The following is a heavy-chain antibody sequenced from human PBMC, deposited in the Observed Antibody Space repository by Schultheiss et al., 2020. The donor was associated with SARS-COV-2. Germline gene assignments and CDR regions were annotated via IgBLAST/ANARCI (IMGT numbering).Heavy chain of an antibody. V-gene: IGHV1-24*01. CDR3: AREGGGAAAGNYYYGMDV. D-gene: IGHD6-13*01. CDR1: GYTLTELS. J-gene: IGHJ6*02. CDR2: FDPEDGET. Sequence: ASVKVSCKVSGYTLTELSMHWVRQAPGKGLEWMGGFDPEDGETIYAQKFQGRVTMTEDTSTDTAYMELSSLRSDDTAVYYCAREGGGAAAGNYYYGMDVWGQGTTVTVSS.